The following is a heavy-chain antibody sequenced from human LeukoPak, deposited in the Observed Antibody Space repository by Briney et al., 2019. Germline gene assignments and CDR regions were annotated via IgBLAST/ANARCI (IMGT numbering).Heavy chain of an antibody. CDR2: INPSGGST. J-gene: IGHJ3*02. CDR3: ARGRGVVVPAAPTGDPFDI. V-gene: IGHV1-46*01. CDR1: GYTFTSYY. D-gene: IGHD2-2*01. Sequence: ASVKVSCKASGYTFTSYYMHWVRQAPGQGLEWMGIINPSGGSTSYAQKFQGRVTMTRDTSTSTVYMELSSLTSEDTAVYYCARGRGVVVPAAPTGDPFDIWGQGTMVTVSS.